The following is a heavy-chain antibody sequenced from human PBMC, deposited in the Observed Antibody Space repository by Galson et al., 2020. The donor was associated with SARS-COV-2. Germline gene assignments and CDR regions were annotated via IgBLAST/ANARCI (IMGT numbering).Heavy chain of an antibody. J-gene: IGHJ4*02. CDR3: AKEDDTSGYFWGGLTY. Sequence: GESLKISCAASGFTFRNYAMTWVRQAPGKGLEWVSAISGSSGGKYYADSVKGRFTISRDNSKNTLYLQMNRLRAADTAVYYCAKEDDTSGYFWGGLTYWGQGALVTVSS. D-gene: IGHD3-22*01. CDR1: GFTFRNYA. CDR2: ISGSSGGK. V-gene: IGHV3-23*01.